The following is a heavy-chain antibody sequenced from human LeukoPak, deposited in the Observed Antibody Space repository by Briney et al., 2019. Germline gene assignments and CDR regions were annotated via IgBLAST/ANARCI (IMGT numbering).Heavy chain of an antibody. CDR3: ARGVRGARYCSGGSCPGSFDY. J-gene: IGHJ4*02. V-gene: IGHV3-53*04. CDR2: IYSGGST. CDR1: GFTVSSIY. D-gene: IGHD2-15*01. Sequence: GGSLRLSCAASGFTVSSIYMSWVRQAPGKGLEWVSVIYSGGSTYYADSVKGRFTISRHNSKNTLYLQMNSLRAEDTAVYYCARGVRGARYCSGGSCPGSFDYWGQGTLVTVSS.